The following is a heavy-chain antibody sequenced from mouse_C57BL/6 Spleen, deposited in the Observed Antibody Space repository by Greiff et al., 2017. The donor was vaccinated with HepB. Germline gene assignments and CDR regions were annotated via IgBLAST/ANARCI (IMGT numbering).Heavy chain of an antibody. CDR2: INPSTGGT. J-gene: IGHJ4*01. CDR3: ARGDYGKGDYYAMDY. Sequence: EVQLVQSGPELVKPGASVKISCKASGYSFTGYYMNWVKQSPEKSLEWIGEINPSTGGTTYNQKFKAKATLTVDKSSSTAYMQLKRLTTEDSAVYYDARGDYGKGDYYAMDYWGQGTSVTVSS. V-gene: IGHV1-42*01. CDR1: GYSFTGYY. D-gene: IGHD1-1*01.